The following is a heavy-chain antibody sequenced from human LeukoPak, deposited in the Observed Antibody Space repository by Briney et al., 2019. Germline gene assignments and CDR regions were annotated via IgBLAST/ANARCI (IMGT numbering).Heavy chain of an antibody. Sequence: PGGSLRLSCATSGFTFSASGMHWVRQAPGKGLEGVAFIRDDGTNEYYTDSVKGRFTISRDNSKSTLYLQMNSLRPDDTAAYYCAKGQERSFLASWGQGTLVTVSS. J-gene: IGHJ4*02. CDR2: IRDDGTNE. CDR1: GFTFSASG. D-gene: IGHD6-19*01. CDR3: AKGQERSFLAS. V-gene: IGHV3-30*02.